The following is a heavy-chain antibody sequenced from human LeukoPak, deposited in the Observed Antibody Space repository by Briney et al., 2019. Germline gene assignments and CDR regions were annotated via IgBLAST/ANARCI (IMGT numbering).Heavy chain of an antibody. CDR3: ARGLEHDSISSY. CDR2: MNPNSGGT. V-gene: IGHV1-2*02. J-gene: IGHJ4*02. D-gene: IGHD1/OR15-1a*01. CDR1: GDTFSGYD. Sequence: ASVTVSCKASGDTFSGYDINWVRQAPGQGLEWRGWMNPNSGGTNYAQRFQGRVTLTRDTSSNTAYMELSRLTSAYTAVYSCARGLEHDSISSYWGQGTLV.